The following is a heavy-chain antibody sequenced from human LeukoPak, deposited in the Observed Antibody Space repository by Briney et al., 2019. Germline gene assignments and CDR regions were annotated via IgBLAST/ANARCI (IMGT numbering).Heavy chain of an antibody. D-gene: IGHD3-22*01. J-gene: IGHJ4*02. CDR3: ARESTGLAYYDSSGLDY. V-gene: IGHV3-30-3*01. CDR2: ISYDGSNK. Sequence: HPGRSLRLSCAASGFTFSSYAMHWVRQAPGKGLGWVAVISYDGSNKYYADSVKGRFTISRDNSKNTLYLQMNSLRAEDTAVYYCARESTGLAYYDSSGLDYWGQGTLVTVSS. CDR1: GFTFSSYA.